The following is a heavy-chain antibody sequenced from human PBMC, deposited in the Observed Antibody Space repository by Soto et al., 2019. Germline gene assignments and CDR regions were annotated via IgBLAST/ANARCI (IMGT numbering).Heavy chain of an antibody. J-gene: IGHJ3*02. D-gene: IGHD3-3*01. CDR1: GFTFSSYA. CDR2: ISGSGGST. Sequence: PGGSLRLSCAASGFTFSSYAMSWVRQAPGKGLEWVSAISGSGGSTYYADPVKGRFTISRDNSKNTLYLQMNSLRAEDTAVYYCAKTIFGVVIIPVFNYDDAFDIWGQGTMVTVSS. V-gene: IGHV3-23*01. CDR3: AKTIFGVVIIPVFNYDDAFDI.